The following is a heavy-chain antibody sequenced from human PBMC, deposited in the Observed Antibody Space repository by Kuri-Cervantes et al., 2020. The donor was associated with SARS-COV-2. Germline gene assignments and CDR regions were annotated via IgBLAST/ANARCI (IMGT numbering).Heavy chain of an antibody. D-gene: IGHD3-9*01. CDR2: INYSGST. CDR1: GGSVSSYY. V-gene: IGHV4-59*08. Sequence: SETLSLTCTVSGGSVSSYYWSWIRQPPGKGLEWIGYINYSGSTNYNPSLKSRVTISVDTSKNQFSLKLSSVTAADTAVYYCARATGGVLRYFDWSPYFDYWGQGTLVTVSS. CDR3: ARATGGVLRYFDWSPYFDY. J-gene: IGHJ4*02.